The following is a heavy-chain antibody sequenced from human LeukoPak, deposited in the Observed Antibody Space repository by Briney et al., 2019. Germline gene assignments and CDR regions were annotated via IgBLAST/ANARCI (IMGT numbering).Heavy chain of an antibody. V-gene: IGHV3-30*04. Sequence: GGSLRLSCAASGFTFSSYAMHWVRQAPGKGLEWVAVISYDGSNKYYADSVKGRFTISRDNSRNTLYLQMNSLRAEDTAVYYCARDRSGYDGFGWGQGTLVAVSS. D-gene: IGHD5-12*01. CDR1: GFTFSSYA. CDR3: ARDRSGYDGFG. CDR2: ISYDGSNK. J-gene: IGHJ4*02.